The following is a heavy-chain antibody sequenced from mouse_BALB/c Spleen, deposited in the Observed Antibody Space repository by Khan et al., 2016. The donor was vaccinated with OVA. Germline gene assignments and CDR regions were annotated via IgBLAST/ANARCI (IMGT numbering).Heavy chain of an antibody. Sequence: EVQLQESGPGLVKPSQSLSLTCTVTGYSITSDYAWNWIRQFPGNKLEWMGYISYSGRTSYNPSLKSRISITRDTSKNQFFLQLNSVTTEDTATYYCACSVPIPTVVATDFDYWGQGTTLTVSS. CDR3: ACSVPIPTVVATDFDY. CDR2: ISYSGRT. J-gene: IGHJ2*01. D-gene: IGHD1-1*01. CDR1: GYSITSDYA. V-gene: IGHV3-2*02.